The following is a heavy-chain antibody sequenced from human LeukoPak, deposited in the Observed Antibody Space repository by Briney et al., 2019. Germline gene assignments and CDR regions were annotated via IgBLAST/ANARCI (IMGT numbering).Heavy chain of an antibody. D-gene: IGHD3-22*01. CDR2: INHSGST. V-gene: IGHV4-34*01. Sequence: SETLSLTCAVYGGSFSGYYWSWIRQPPGKGLEWIGEINHSGSTNYNPSLKSRVTIPVDTSKNQFSLKLSSVTAADTAVYYCARARLYYYDSSGYYPPFFDYWGQGTLVTVSS. CDR3: ARARLYYYDSSGYYPPFFDY. J-gene: IGHJ4*02. CDR1: GGSFSGYY.